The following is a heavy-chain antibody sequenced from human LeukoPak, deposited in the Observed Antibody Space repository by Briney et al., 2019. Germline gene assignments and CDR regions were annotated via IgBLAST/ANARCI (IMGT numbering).Heavy chain of an antibody. Sequence: PGGSLRLSGAASGFTVSSNYMSWVRQAPGKGLEWVSVIYSGGSTYYADSVKGRFTISRDNSKNTLYFQMNSLRAEDTAVYYCARDGGYGSGAFDIWGQGTMVTVSS. CDR1: GFTVSSNY. CDR3: ARDGGYGSGAFDI. J-gene: IGHJ3*02. D-gene: IGHD3-10*01. CDR2: IYSGGST. V-gene: IGHV3-66*01.